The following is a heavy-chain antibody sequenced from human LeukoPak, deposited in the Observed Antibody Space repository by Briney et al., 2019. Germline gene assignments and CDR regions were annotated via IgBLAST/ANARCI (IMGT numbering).Heavy chain of an antibody. D-gene: IGHD2-15*01. CDR3: ARDGGSYHFDY. J-gene: IGHJ4*02. CDR1: GFTFSSYS. V-gene: IGHV3-21*01. CDR2: ISSTTTYI. Sequence: GSLRLSCAASGFTFSSYSMNWVRQAPGKGLEGVSSISSTTTYIFYADSVKGRFTISRDNAKNSLYLQMNSLRAEDTAVYYCARDGGSYHFDYWGQGTLVTVSS.